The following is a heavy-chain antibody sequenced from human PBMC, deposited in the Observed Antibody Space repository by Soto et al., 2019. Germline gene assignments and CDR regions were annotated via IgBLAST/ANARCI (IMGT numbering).Heavy chain of an antibody. J-gene: IGHJ4*02. Sequence: KVSGATLVNPTQTLTLTCTFAGVSLSTSGMWVSWIRQPPGTALEGLALLDWDDDKYYGTSLKTRLTISKDTSKNQVVLTMTNMDPVDTATYYCASTRTYYYDSSGYYFDYWGQGTLVTVSS. V-gene: IGHV2-70*12. CDR1: GVSLSTSGMW. CDR2: LDWDDDK. CDR3: ASTRTYYYDSSGYYFDY. D-gene: IGHD3-22*01.